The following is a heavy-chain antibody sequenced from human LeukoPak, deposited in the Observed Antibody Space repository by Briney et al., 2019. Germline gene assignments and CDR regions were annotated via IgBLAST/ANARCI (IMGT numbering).Heavy chain of an antibody. D-gene: IGHD5-18*01. CDR2: INPNSGGT. CDR1: GYTFTGYY. J-gene: IGHJ4*02. Sequence: GAPVKVSCKASGYTFTGYYMHWVRQAPGQGLEWMGWINPNSGGTNYAQKFQGRVTMTRDTSISTAYMELNRLRSDDTAVYYCARGGWSGYSYGSEPEKYFDYWGQGTLVTVSS. V-gene: IGHV1-2*02. CDR3: ARGGWSGYSYGSEPEKYFDY.